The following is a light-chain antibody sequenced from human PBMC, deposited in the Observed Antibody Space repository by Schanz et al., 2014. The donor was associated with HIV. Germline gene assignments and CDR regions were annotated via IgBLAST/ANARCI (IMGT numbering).Light chain of an antibody. V-gene: IGLV2-8*01. CDR2: EVA. CDR3: SSYTNINSWV. Sequence: QSVLTQPPSASGSPGQSVTISCTGTSSDVGGYNYVSWYQQHPGNAPKLLIFEVAKRPSGVPGRFSGSKSGNTASLTISGLQAEDEADYYCSSYTNINSWVFGGGTKLTV. J-gene: IGLJ3*02. CDR1: SSDVGGYNY.